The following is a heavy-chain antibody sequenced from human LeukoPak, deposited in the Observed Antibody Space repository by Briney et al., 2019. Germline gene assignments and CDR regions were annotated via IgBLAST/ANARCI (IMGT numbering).Heavy chain of an antibody. D-gene: IGHD3-3*01. CDR2: ISYDGSNK. Sequence: GRSLRLSCAASGFTFSSYAMHWVRQAPGKGLEWVAVISYDGSNKYYADSVKGRFTISRDNSKNTLYLQMNSLRAEDTAVYYCARLESGRFDPWGQGTLVTVSS. J-gene: IGHJ5*02. CDR3: ARLESGRFDP. V-gene: IGHV3-30-3*01. CDR1: GFTFSSYA.